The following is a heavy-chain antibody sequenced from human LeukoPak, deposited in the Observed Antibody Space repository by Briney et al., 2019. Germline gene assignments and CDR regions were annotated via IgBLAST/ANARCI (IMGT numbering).Heavy chain of an antibody. J-gene: IGHJ3*02. Sequence: ASVKVSCKASGYTFTSYGISWVRQAPGQGLEWMGWISAYNGNTNYAQKLQGRVTITADKSTSTAYMELSSLRSEDTAVYYCARDLGYSGSYYDAFDIWGQGTMVTVSS. CDR3: ARDLGYSGSYYDAFDI. D-gene: IGHD1-26*01. CDR2: ISAYNGNT. V-gene: IGHV1-18*01. CDR1: GYTFTSYG.